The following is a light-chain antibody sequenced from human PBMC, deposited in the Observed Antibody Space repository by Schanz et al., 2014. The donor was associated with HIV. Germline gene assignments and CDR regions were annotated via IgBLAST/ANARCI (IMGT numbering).Light chain of an antibody. CDR1: SSDVGGYNY. J-gene: IGLJ3*02. V-gene: IGLV2-8*01. CDR2: EVS. CDR3: SSYTSSSTLV. Sequence: QSALTQPPSASGSPGQSVTISCTGTSSDVGGYNYVSWYQQHPGKAPKLMIYEVSKRPSGVPDRFSGSLSGTTASLTISGLQAEDEADYYCSSYTSSSTLVFGGGTKLTVL.